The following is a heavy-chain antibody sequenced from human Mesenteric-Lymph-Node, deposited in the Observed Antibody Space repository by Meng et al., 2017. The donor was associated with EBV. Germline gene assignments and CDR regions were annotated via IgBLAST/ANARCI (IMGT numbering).Heavy chain of an antibody. J-gene: IGHJ4*02. D-gene: IGHD3/OR15-3a*01. CDR3: AREGDWTTFDY. V-gene: IGHV1-18*01. CDR1: GYTDTSYG. Sequence: QVQLAQSGGGVEKPWATLRVSCKASGYTDTSYGIICVRQAPGQGLEWVGWISAYNGNTNYAQKVQGRVTMTTDTSTTTAYMELRRLRSDDTAVYYCAREGDWTTFDYWGQGTLVTVSS. CDR2: ISAYNGNT.